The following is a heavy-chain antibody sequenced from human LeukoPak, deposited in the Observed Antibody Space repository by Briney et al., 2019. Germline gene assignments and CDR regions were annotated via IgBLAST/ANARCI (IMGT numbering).Heavy chain of an antibody. CDR1: GGSFSGYY. Sequence: SETLSLTCAVYGGSFSGYYWSWIRQPPGKGLEWIGEINHSGSTNYNPSLKSRVTISVDTSKNQFSLKLSSVTAADTAVYYCARRGYDFWSGSPFFDYWGQGTLVTVSS. V-gene: IGHV4-34*01. CDR2: INHSGST. J-gene: IGHJ4*02. CDR3: ARRGYDFWSGSPFFDY. D-gene: IGHD3-3*01.